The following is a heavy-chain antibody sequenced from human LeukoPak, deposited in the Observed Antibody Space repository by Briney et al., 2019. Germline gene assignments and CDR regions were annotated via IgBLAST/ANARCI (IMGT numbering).Heavy chain of an antibody. Sequence: GSLRLSCAASGFTVSSNYMSWVRQAPGKGLEWVSVIYSGGSTYYADSVKGRFTISRDNSKNTLYLQMNSLRAEDTAVYYCARDMGDYAYYYLDYWGQGTLVTVSS. D-gene: IGHD4-17*01. J-gene: IGHJ4*02. V-gene: IGHV3-66*01. CDR1: GFTVSSNY. CDR3: ARDMGDYAYYYLDY. CDR2: IYSGGST.